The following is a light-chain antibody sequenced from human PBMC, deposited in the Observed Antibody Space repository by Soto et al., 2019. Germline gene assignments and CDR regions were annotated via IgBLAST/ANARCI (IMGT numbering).Light chain of an antibody. CDR3: SSYTTSNTRQIV. Sequence: QSALTQPASVSGSPGQSITISCTGTSSDVGGYNYVSWYQHHPGKAPKLMIFDVSNRPSGVSNRFSGSKSGNTASLTISGLQPEDEAEDYCSSYTTSNTRQIVFGTGTKLTVL. V-gene: IGLV2-14*03. J-gene: IGLJ1*01. CDR1: SSDVGGYNY. CDR2: DVS.